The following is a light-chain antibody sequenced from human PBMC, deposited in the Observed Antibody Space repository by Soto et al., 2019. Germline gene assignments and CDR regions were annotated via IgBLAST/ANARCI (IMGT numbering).Light chain of an antibody. J-gene: IGLJ2*01. V-gene: IGLV2-8*01. CDR3: SAYAGSNNLV. CDR1: SIDVGGYNY. Sequence: QSALTQPPSASGSTGQSVTISCTGTSIDVGGYNYVSWYQQHPGKAPKLMIYEVSKRPSGVPDRFSGSKSGNTASLTVSGLQAEDEADYYCSAYAGSNNLVFGGGTQLPVL. CDR2: EVS.